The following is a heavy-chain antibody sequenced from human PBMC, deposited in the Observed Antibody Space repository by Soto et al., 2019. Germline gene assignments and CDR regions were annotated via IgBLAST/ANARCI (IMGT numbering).Heavy chain of an antibody. CDR1: GFTFSSYE. V-gene: IGHV3-48*03. J-gene: IGHJ6*02. D-gene: IGHD3-3*01. CDR3: ARDRREWLSHYYYYGMDV. Sequence: PVGSLRLSCAASGFTFSSYEMNWVRQAPGKGLEWVSYISSSGSTIYYADSVKGRFTISRDNAKNSLYLQMNSLRAEDTAVYYCARDRREWLSHYYYYGMDVWGQGTTVTVSS. CDR2: ISSSGSTI.